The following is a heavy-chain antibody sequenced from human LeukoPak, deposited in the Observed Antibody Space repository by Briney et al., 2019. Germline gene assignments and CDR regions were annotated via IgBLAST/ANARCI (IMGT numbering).Heavy chain of an antibody. CDR1: GFTFSTYV. V-gene: IGHV3-33*06. CDR3: AKEGSNGDFDY. Sequence: GRSLRLSCAASGFTFSTYVIHWVRQAPGKGLEWVALIWHDGSNKYYGDSVKGRFTISRDNSKNTLYLKMNSLRAEDTAVYYCAKEGSNGDFDYWGQGTLVTVSS. CDR2: IWHDGSNK. D-gene: IGHD1-26*01. J-gene: IGHJ4*02.